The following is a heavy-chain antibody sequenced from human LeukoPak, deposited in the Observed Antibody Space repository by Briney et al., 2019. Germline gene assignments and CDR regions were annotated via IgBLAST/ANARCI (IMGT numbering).Heavy chain of an antibody. CDR2: INPSGGST. J-gene: IGHJ4*02. CDR3: ARQSEYSSSPGTSDY. V-gene: IGHV1-46*01. D-gene: IGHD6-6*01. CDR1: GYTFTSYS. Sequence: ASVKVSCMASGYTFTSYSMHWVRQAPGQGLEWMGIINPSGGSTYYAQKFQGRVTMTRDTSTSTVYMELSSLRSEDTAVYYCARQSEYSSSPGTSDYWGQGTLVTVSS.